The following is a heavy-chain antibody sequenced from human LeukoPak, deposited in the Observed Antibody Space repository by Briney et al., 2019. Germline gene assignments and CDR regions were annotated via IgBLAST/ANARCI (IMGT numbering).Heavy chain of an antibody. CDR1: GESFSGYY. CDR2: INHSGST. V-gene: IGHV4-34*01. D-gene: IGHD3-10*01. CDR3: AREPKIISGGYYSNWFDP. Sequence: PSETLSLTCAVYGESFSGYYWSWIRQPPGKGLEWIGEINHSGSTNYNPSLKSRVTISVDTSKNQFSLKLSSVTAADTAVYYCAREPKIISGGYYSNWFDPWGQGTLVTVSS. J-gene: IGHJ5*02.